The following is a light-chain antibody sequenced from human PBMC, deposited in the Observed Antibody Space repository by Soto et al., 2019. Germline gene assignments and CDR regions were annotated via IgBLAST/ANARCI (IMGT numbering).Light chain of an antibody. V-gene: IGLV2-14*01. CDR1: SSDVGGYTY. J-gene: IGLJ1*01. CDR3: SSYISSSTPYV. CDR2: EVT. Sequence: QSALTQPPSASGSPGQSVTVSCTGTSSDVGGYTYVSWYQQHPGKDPKLMIYEVTKRPSGVSNRFSGSKSGNTASLTISGLQAEDEGDYYCSSYISSSTPYVFGTGTKVTVL.